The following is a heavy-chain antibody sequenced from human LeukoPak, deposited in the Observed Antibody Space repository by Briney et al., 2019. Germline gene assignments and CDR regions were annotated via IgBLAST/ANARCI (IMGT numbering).Heavy chain of an antibody. J-gene: IGHJ5*02. CDR3: ARHTAMPNNWFDP. V-gene: IGHV4-39*01. D-gene: IGHD2-2*01. Sequence: SETLSLTCSVYGGSLSSSIYYWGWIRQPPGKGLAWIGSIYYSGSTYYNPSLKSRVTISVDMSKNQFSLKLSSVTAADTAMYYCARHTAMPNNWFDPWGQGTLVTVSS. CDR1: GGSLSSSIYY. CDR2: IYYSGST.